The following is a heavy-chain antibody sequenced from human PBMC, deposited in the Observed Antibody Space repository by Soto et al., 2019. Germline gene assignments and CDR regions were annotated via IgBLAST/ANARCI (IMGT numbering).Heavy chain of an antibody. V-gene: IGHV5-51*01. CDR1: GYSFTSYW. CDR2: IYPGDSDT. J-gene: IGHJ6*03. D-gene: IGHD2-15*01. CDR3: ARHARTGYCSGGSCYSDYYYYYMDI. Sequence: GESLKISCKGPGYSFTSYWIGWVRQMPGKGLEWMGIIYPGDSDTRYSPSFQGQVTISADKSISTAYLQWSSLKASDTAMYYCARHARTGYCSGGSCYSDYYYYYMDIWGKGTTVTVSS.